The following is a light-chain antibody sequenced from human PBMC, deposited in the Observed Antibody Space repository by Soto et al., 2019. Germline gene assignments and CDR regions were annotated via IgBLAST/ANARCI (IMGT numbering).Light chain of an antibody. V-gene: IGKV3-15*01. CDR3: QQYNNSPHT. J-gene: IGKJ2*01. Sequence: EIVMTQSPATLSVSPGERATLSCRASQSVSSNLSWYQQKPAQAPRLLIYGASTRATGIPARFSGSGSGTEFTLTISSLQSEDFAVYYCQQYNNSPHTFGQGTKLEI. CDR1: QSVSSN. CDR2: GAS.